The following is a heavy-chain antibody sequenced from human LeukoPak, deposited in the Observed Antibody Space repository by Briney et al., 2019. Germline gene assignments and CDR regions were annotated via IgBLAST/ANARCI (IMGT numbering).Heavy chain of an antibody. V-gene: IGHV1-46*01. J-gene: IGHJ4*02. CDR1: GYTFTSYY. Sequence: ASVKVSCKASGYTFTSYYMHWVRQAPGQGLEWMGIINPSGGSTIYAQKFQGRVTMTRDTSTSTVYMELSSLRSEDTAVYYCARHYLYDTTGDGTYYFDYWGQGTLVTVSS. D-gene: IGHD3-22*01. CDR2: INPSGGST. CDR3: ARHYLYDTTGDGTYYFDY.